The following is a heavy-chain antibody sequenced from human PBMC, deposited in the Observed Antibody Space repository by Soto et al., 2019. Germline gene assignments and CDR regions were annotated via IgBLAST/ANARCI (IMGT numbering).Heavy chain of an antibody. CDR3: ARGAIVGVNDVFDV. D-gene: IGHD1-26*01. CDR1: GFPFSPYT. CDR2: ISYDGTNQ. V-gene: IGHV3-30*14. J-gene: IGHJ3*01. Sequence: GGSLGLSCSASGFPFSPYTMPWAPQAAGQGLEWVAVISYDGTNQYYADSVKGRFIISRDNSNNTLSLQMHSLKSEDTAVYFCARGAIVGVNDVFDVWRQGKMVTGSS.